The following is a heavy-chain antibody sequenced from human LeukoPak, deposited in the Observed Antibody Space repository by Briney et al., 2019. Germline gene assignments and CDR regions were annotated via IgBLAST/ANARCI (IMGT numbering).Heavy chain of an antibody. D-gene: IGHD2-2*01. Sequence: GGSLRLSCAASGFTFSSYAMSWVRQAPGKGLEWVSAISGSGGSTYYADSGKGRFTISRDNSKNTLYLQMNSLRAEDTAVYYCARDGCGDRGLLCAFDIWGQGTMVTVSS. V-gene: IGHV3-23*01. CDR3: ARDGCGDRGLLCAFDI. J-gene: IGHJ3*02. CDR2: ISGSGGST. CDR1: GFTFSSYA.